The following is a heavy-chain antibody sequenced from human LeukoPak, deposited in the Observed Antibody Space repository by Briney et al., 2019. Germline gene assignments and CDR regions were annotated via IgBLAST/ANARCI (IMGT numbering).Heavy chain of an antibody. CDR1: GGSFSGYY. Sequence: NPSETLSLTCAVYGGSFSGYYWSWIRQPPGKGLEWIGEINHSGSTNYNPSLKSRATISVDTSKNQFSLKLSSVTAADTAVYYCARGRRNYGRYYFDYWGQGTLVTVSS. V-gene: IGHV4-34*01. J-gene: IGHJ4*02. CDR3: ARGRRNYGRYYFDY. CDR2: INHSGST. D-gene: IGHD1-7*01.